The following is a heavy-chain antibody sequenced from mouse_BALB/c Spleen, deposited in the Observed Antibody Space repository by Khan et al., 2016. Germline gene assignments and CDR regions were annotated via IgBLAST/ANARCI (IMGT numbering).Heavy chain of an antibody. V-gene: IGHV1-53*01. CDR1: GYTFTSYY. D-gene: IGHD1-1*01. Sequence: QVQLQQSGAELVKPGASVKLSCKASGYTFTSYYMYWVKQRPGQGLEWIGKINPSNGGTNFNEKFKSKATLTVDKSSSTAYMQLSSLTSEDSAVXYCTNCGSSGFAYWGQGTLVTVSA. CDR2: INPSNGGT. CDR3: TNCGSSGFAY. J-gene: IGHJ3*01.